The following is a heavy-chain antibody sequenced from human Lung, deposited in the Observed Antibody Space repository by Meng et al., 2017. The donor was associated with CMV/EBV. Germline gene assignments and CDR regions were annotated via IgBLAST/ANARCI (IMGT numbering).Heavy chain of an antibody. CDR1: GFAFRSFT. J-gene: IGHJ4*02. D-gene: IGHD1-1*01. CDR2: LSYDGRIE. CDR3: ARDLLEGRD. V-gene: IGHV3-30*04. Sequence: GGSLRLSCAASGFAFRSFTMHWVRQAPGKGLEWVAVLSYDGRIEFYAESVKGRFTISRDNSKNTLFLQMNSLRREDTAVYYCARDLLEGRDWGQGTLVTVSS.